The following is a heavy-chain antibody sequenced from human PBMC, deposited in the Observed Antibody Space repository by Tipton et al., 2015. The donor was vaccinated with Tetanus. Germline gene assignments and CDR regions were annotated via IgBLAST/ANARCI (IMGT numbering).Heavy chain of an antibody. CDR3: ARRLIQNWFDP. V-gene: IGHV4-31*03. CDR1: GGSIRSGGYY. Sequence: GLVKPSETLSLTCTVSGGSIRSGGYYWTWIRQHPERGLEWIGYIYYTGNTYYNPSLKSRVTISVDTSKNQFSLKLTSLTAADTAVYFCARRLIQNWFDPWGQGVQVTVSS. CDR2: IYYTGNT. J-gene: IGHJ5*02. D-gene: IGHD2-8*01.